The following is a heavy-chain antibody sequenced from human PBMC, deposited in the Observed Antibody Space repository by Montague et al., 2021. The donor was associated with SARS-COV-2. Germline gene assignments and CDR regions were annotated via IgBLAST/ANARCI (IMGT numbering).Heavy chain of an antibody. CDR2: HYSSGIT. V-gene: IGHV4-4*08. CDR1: GGSISSYD. D-gene: IGHD2-15*01. J-gene: IGHJ4*02. Sequence: SETLSLTCSVSGGSISSYDWSWIRQPPGKGLEWIAYHYSSGITDYNPSLKSRVTISVDTSKNQVSLKLKSVTAADTAVYYCAREGLVVVDYFDVWGQGTLVTVSS. CDR3: AREGLVVVDYFDV.